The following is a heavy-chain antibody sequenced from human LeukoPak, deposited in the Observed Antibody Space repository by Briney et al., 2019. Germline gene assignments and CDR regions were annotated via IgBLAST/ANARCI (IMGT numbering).Heavy chain of an antibody. CDR3: ARLGPEVYGGNRVFDY. Sequence: PSDPLSLTCTVWVGSINSYYWRWLRQPPGEGLEWIGYIYYSGSTNYNPSSKSRVTISVDTSKNQYSLKLSSVTAADTAVYYCARLGPEVYGGNRVFDYWGQGTLVTVSS. V-gene: IGHV4-59*08. CDR2: IYYSGST. J-gene: IGHJ4*02. CDR1: VGSINSYY. D-gene: IGHD4-23*01.